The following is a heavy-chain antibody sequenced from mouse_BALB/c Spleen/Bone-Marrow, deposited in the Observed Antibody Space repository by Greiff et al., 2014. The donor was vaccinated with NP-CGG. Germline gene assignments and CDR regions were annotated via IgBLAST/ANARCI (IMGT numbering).Heavy chain of an antibody. V-gene: IGHV1-80*01. J-gene: IGHJ2*01. Sequence: VKLMESVAELVRPGSSVKISCKASGYAFSSYWMNWVKQRPGQGLEWIGQIYPGDGDTNYNGNFKDKATLTTDKPSTTAYMQLSSLTSEDSAVYFCARGGRLTGYYFDYWGQGTTLTVSS. CDR1: GYAFSSYW. CDR2: IYPGDGDT. CDR3: ARGGRLTGYYFDY. D-gene: IGHD4-1*01.